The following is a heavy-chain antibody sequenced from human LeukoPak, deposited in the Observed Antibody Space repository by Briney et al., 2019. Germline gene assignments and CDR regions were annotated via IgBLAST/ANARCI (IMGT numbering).Heavy chain of an antibody. J-gene: IGHJ4*02. CDR3: AGGTIFGVVIAGYFDY. CDR2: IYTCGST. D-gene: IGHD3-3*01. CDR1: GGSISSYY. Sequence: PSETLSLTCTVSGGSISSYYWSWIRQPAGKGLEWIGRIYTCGSTNYNPSLKSRVTMSVDTSKNQFSLKLSSVTAADTAVYYCAGGTIFGVVIAGYFDYWGQGTLVTVSS. V-gene: IGHV4-4*07.